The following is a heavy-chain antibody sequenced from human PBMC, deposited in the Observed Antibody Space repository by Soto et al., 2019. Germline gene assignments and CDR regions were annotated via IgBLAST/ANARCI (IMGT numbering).Heavy chain of an antibody. V-gene: IGHV1-3*01. CDR2: INAGNGNT. D-gene: IGHD3-3*01. J-gene: IGHJ6*03. CDR1: GGTFTSYA. CDR3: ARGPHYDFWSGYSRVDYYYYMDV. Sequence: ASVKVSCKASGGTFTSYAMHWVRQAPGQRLEWMGWINAGNGNTKYSQKFQGRVTITRDTSASTAYMELSSLRSEDTAVYYCARGPHYDFWSGYSRVDYYYYMDVWGKGTTVTVSS.